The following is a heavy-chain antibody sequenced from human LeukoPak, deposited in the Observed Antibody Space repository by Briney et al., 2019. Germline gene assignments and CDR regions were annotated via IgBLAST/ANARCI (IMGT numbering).Heavy chain of an antibody. D-gene: IGHD5-24*01. V-gene: IGHV1-2*02. CDR3: VRSYNKGDNWFDP. CDR1: GYTFTGYY. J-gene: IGHJ5*02. CDR2: INPNSGDT. Sequence: ASVKVSCKASGYTFTGYYMHWVRQAPGQGLEWMGWINPNSGDTNYVQKFQGRVTMTRDTSINTAYMELSRLRSDDTALYYCVRSYNKGDNWFDPWGQGTLVTVSS.